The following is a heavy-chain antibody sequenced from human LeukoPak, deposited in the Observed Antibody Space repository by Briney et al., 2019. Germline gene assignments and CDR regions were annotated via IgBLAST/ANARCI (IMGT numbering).Heavy chain of an antibody. J-gene: IGHJ4*02. Sequence: PGGSLRLSCAASGVTFSSDSMYWVRQAPGKGLEWVSSISSSSSYTYYADSVKGRFTISRDNAKNSLYLQMNSLRAEDTAVYYCARAYGDYRPLLDYWGQGTLVTVSS. D-gene: IGHD4-17*01. CDR1: GVTFSSDS. CDR2: ISSSSSYT. CDR3: ARAYGDYRPLLDY. V-gene: IGHV3-21*01.